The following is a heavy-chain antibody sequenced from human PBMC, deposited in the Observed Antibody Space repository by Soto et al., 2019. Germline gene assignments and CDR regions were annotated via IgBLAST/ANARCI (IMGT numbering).Heavy chain of an antibody. CDR2: ISAYNGNT. J-gene: IGHJ4*02. D-gene: IGHD1-1*01. V-gene: IGHV1-18*01. CDR1: VYTFSSYG. Sequence: QVQLVQSGAEVKKPGASVKVSCKASVYTFSSYGINWVRQAPGQGLEWMGWISAYNGNTHYAQNLQGRVTRTTDTPTSPAYMELRSLTSDDTDVYYCARDPYSWNDGGDYWGQGTLVTVAS. CDR3: ARDPYSWNDGGDY.